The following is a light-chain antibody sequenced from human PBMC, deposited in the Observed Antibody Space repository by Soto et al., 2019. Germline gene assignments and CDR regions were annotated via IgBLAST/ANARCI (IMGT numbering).Light chain of an antibody. V-gene: IGLV1-51*02. J-gene: IGLJ1*01. CDR2: ENN. CDR1: SSNIGNNY. CDR3: GTWDSSLSADV. Sequence: QSVLTQPPSVSADPGQKVTISCSGRSSNIGNNYVSWYQQLPGTAPKLLIYENNKRPSGIPDRFSGSKSGTSATLGITGLQTGDEADYYCGTWDSSLSADVFGTGTKVTVL.